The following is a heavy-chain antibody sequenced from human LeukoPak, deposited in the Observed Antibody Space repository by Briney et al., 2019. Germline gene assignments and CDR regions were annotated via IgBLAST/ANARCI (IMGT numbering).Heavy chain of an antibody. V-gene: IGHV3-11*01. CDR2: TI. J-gene: IGHJ4*02. CDR1: RFTFSDYY. D-gene: IGHD6-19*01. Sequence: GGSLRLSCAASRFTFSDYYMNWIRQAPGKGLEWVYTISYADSVRGRFTISRDNTKNSLYLQMDSLTAEDTAVYYCARDGGSGWSFDHWGQGILVAVSS. CDR3: ARDGGSGWSFDH.